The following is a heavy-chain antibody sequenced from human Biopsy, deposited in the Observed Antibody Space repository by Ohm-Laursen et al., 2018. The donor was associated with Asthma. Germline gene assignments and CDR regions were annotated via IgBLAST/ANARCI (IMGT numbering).Heavy chain of an antibody. CDR3: ARTFHFWSPYHAEHYQL. CDR1: GFTFGDYW. Sequence: SLRLSCAAFGFTFGDYWMSWVRQVPGRGLEWVANIKHDGSENNHVDSLKGRFTISRDNAKNSLYLQMNSLRAEDTAVYYCARTFHFWSPYHAEHYQLWGQGTLVTVSP. CDR2: IKHDGSEN. D-gene: IGHD3-3*02. J-gene: IGHJ1*01. V-gene: IGHV3-7*01.